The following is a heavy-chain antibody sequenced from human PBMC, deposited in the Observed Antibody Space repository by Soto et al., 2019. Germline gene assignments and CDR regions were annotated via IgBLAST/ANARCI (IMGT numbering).Heavy chain of an antibody. Sequence: GGSLRLSCAASGFTFTRYSMNWVRQAPGKGLEWVSSISSTTNYIYYGDSMKGRFTISIDNAKNSLYLEMNSLRDEDTAVYYCARESEDLTSNFDYWGQGTLVTVSS. V-gene: IGHV3-21*06. J-gene: IGHJ4*02. CDR3: ARESEDLTSNFDY. CDR2: ISSTTNYI. CDR1: GFTFTRYS.